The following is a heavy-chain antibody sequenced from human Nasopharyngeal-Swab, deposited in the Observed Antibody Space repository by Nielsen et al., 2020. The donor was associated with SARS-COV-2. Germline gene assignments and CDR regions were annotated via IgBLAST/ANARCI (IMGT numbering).Heavy chain of an antibody. Sequence: ASEKVSCKASGYTFTSYDINWVRQATGQGLEWMGWMNPNSGNTGYAQKFQGRVTMTRNTSISPAYMELSSLRSEDTAVYYCARGKAAAGYYFDYWGQGTLVTVSS. CDR3: ARGKAAAGYYFDY. J-gene: IGHJ4*02. CDR2: MNPNSGNT. D-gene: IGHD6-13*01. V-gene: IGHV1-8*01. CDR1: GYTFTSYD.